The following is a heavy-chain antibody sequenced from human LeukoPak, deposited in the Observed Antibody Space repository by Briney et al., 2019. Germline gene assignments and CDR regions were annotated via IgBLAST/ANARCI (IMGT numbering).Heavy chain of an antibody. Sequence: GGSLRLSCAASGFTFSSYAMSWVRQAPGKGLEWVSAISGSGGSTYYADSVKGRFTISGDNSKNTLYLQMNSLRAEDTAVYYCARAYCSSTSCYPGPYYMDVWGKGTTVTVSS. CDR1: GFTFSSYA. CDR2: ISGSGGST. V-gene: IGHV3-23*01. J-gene: IGHJ6*03. CDR3: ARAYCSSTSCYPGPYYMDV. D-gene: IGHD2-2*01.